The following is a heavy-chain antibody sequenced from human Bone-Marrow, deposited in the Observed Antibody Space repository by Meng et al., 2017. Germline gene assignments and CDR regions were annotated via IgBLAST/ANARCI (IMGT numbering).Heavy chain of an antibody. CDR2: ISSSGSTI. V-gene: IGHV3-48*01. CDR3: AKPFWELLGKYYFGY. Sequence: GGPLRLSCAASGFTFSSYSMNWVRQAPGKGLEWVSYISSSGSTIYYADSVKGRFTISRDNSKNTLYLQMNSLRAEDTAVYYCAKPFWELLGKYYFGYWGQGTRVTGAS. CDR1: GFTFSSYS. J-gene: IGHJ4*01. D-gene: IGHD1-26*01.